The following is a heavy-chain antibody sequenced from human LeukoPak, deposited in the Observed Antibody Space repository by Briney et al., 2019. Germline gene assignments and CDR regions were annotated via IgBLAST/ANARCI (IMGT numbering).Heavy chain of an antibody. CDR3: AGGYCPRDVCYHGAYYFDY. V-gene: IGHV1-2*06. Sequence: ASVKVSCKASGFTFTGYYVHWVRQAPGQGLEWMGRINPNSGGTSYAQKFQGRDTMTRDTSINTAFMELSRLRSDDTAVYYCAGGYCPRDVCYHGAYYFDYWGQGSLVTVSS. CDR1: GFTFTGYY. J-gene: IGHJ4*02. D-gene: IGHD2-8*01. CDR2: INPNSGGT.